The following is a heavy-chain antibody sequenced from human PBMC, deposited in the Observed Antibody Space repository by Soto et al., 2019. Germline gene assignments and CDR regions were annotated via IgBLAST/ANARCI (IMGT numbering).Heavy chain of an antibody. V-gene: IGHV3-23*01. CDR3: ATRRDASYYYYGMDV. D-gene: IGHD2-2*01. J-gene: IGHJ6*02. CDR2: ISGSGDNT. CDR1: GFTFCTYA. Sequence: PGGSLRLSCAASGFTFCTYAMTWVRQAPGKGLEWVSGISGSGDNTYYADSVKGRFTISRDNSKNTLFLQMNSLRAEDTAVYYCATRRDASYYYYGMDVWGQGTTVTVSS.